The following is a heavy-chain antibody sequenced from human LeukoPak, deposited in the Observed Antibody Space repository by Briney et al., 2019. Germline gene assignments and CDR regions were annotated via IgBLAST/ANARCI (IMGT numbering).Heavy chain of an antibody. CDR1: GFTFRSYS. CDR2: ISSSSKYI. Sequence: PGGSLRLSCADSGFTFRSYSMNWVRQAPRKGLEWVSSISSSSKYIYYADSVKGRFTISRDNAKNSLYLQMNSLRAEDTATYYCARGLVPAAVEFDYWGQGTLVTVSS. D-gene: IGHD2-2*01. CDR3: ARGLVPAAVEFDY. J-gene: IGHJ4*02. V-gene: IGHV3-21*01.